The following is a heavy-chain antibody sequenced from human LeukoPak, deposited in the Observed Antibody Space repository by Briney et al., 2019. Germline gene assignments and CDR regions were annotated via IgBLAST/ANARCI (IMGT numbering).Heavy chain of an antibody. Sequence: GGSLRLSCAASGFTFSSYAMSWVRQAPGKGLEWVSSISGSGGSTYYADSVKGRFTISRDNSKNTLYLQMNSLRAEDTAVYYCAKEKPTYYYDSSGYRDNWGQGTLVTVSS. J-gene: IGHJ4*02. CDR3: AKEKPTYYYDSSGYRDN. CDR1: GFTFSSYA. D-gene: IGHD3-22*01. CDR2: ISGSGGST. V-gene: IGHV3-23*01.